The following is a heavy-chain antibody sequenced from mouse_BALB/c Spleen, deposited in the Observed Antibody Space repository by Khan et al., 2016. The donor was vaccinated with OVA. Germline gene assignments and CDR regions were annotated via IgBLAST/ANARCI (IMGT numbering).Heavy chain of an antibody. Sequence: VQLKESGTVLARPGTSVRMSCKASGYIFTDYLMHWVKQRPGQGLEWIGSIYPGNNDTNYNQKFKDKAKLTSVPSASTAYMDFSSLTNEDSAVFYCTRSGSVAFAFWGQGTLVTVSA. V-gene: IGHV1-5*01. D-gene: IGHD3-1*01. CDR3: TRSGSVAFAF. CDR1: GYIFTDYL. CDR2: IYPGNNDT. J-gene: IGHJ3*01.